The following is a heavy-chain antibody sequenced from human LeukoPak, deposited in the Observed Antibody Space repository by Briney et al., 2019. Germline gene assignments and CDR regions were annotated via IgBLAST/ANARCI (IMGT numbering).Heavy chain of an antibody. CDR2: INAGNGNT. CDR1: GYTFTSYA. CDR3: ASDFLCSSTSCSYNYYGMDV. J-gene: IGHJ6*04. V-gene: IGHV1-3*01. Sequence: GASVKVSCKASGYTFTSYAMHWVRQAPGQRLEWMGWINAGNGNTKYSQKFQGRVTITRDTSASTAYMELSSLRSEDTAVYYCASDFLCSSTSCSYNYYGMDVWGKGTTVTVSS. D-gene: IGHD2-2*01.